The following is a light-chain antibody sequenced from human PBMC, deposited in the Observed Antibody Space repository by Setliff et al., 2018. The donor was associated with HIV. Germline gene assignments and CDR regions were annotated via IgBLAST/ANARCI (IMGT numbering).Light chain of an antibody. Sequence: QSALAQPRSVSGSPGQSVTISCSGFSSDVGTYNFVSWYQQHPGKAPKLMIYDVTKRPSRVPDRFSGSKSANTASLTISGLQAEDEADYYCCSSAGTYTYVFGTGTKVTVL. CDR1: SSDVGTYNF. CDR3: CSSAGTYTYV. J-gene: IGLJ1*01. CDR2: DVT. V-gene: IGLV2-11*01.